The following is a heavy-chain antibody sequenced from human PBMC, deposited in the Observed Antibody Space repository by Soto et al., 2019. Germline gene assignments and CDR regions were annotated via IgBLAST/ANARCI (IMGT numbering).Heavy chain of an antibody. Sequence: GGSLRLSCAASGFTFTSYAMHWVRQTPGKGLEWVAAISYDEIDKKYASSVKGRFTVSRDNVKNTLSLQMNSLRPEDTAVYYFARDCGCQLPDNHFYYGLDVWAQGTKDTVSS. V-gene: IGHV3-30*03. J-gene: IGHJ6*02. CDR2: ISYDEIDK. D-gene: IGHD2-2*01. CDR3: ARDCGCQLPDNHFYYGLDV. CDR1: GFTFTSYA.